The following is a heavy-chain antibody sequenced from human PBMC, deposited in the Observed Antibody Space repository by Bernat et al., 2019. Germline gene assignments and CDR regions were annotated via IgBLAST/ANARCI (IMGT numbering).Heavy chain of an antibody. CDR2: IRQDGNEK. Sequence: EVQLVESGGRLVQPGGSLRLSCAAPGFSFSSYWMTWVRLAPGKGLEWVANIRQDGNEKYYVDSVKGRFTISRDNGKNSLYLQMSSLRAEDTAVYYCARDFKDFDYWGQGTLVTVSS. V-gene: IGHV3-7*04. CDR1: GFSFSSYW. CDR3: ARDFKDFDY. J-gene: IGHJ4*02.